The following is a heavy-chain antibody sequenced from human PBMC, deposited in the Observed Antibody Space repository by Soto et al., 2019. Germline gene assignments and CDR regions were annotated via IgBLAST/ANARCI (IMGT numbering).Heavy chain of an antibody. D-gene: IGHD3-10*01. V-gene: IGHV1-69*01. CDR1: GGPFSDYA. Sequence: QVQLVQSGAEVKKPGSSVKVSCKVSGGPFSDYAVSWVRQAPGQGLEWMGGIIPMFGTANYAQMFQGRVTITADDSTTTAYMELSSLRSEDTAVYYCARDLDYYGSGNYYNRIDYWGQGTLVTVSS. CDR2: IIPMFGTA. J-gene: IGHJ4*02. CDR3: ARDLDYYGSGNYYNRIDY.